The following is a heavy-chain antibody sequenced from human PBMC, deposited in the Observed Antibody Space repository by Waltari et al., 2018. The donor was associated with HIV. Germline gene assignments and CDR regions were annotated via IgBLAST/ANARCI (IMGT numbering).Heavy chain of an antibody. V-gene: IGHV3-73*02. Sequence: VQLVESGGGLVQPGGSLTLSCAASGFTFSDSAVHWVRQASGKGLEWVGHIRTKPYAFAKIYAESVKGRFTFSRDDSKNTAYLEMDSLKTEDTAMYYCTTAPGGDYWGQGTLVTVSS. CDR3: TTAPGGDY. CDR1: GFTFSDSA. D-gene: IGHD3-16*01. CDR2: IRTKPYAFAK. J-gene: IGHJ4*02.